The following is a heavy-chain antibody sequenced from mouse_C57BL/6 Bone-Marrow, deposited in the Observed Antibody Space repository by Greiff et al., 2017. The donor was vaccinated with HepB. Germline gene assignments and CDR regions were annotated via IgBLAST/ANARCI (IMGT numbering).Heavy chain of an antibody. V-gene: IGHV2-2*01. CDR1: GFSFTSYG. CDR3: ARTVPPSQLLRDMDY. J-gene: IGHJ4*01. CDR2: IWSGGST. D-gene: IGHD1-1*01. Sequence: VHLVESGPGLVQPSQSLSITCTVSGFSFTSYGVHWVRQSPGKGLEWLGVIWSGGSTDYNAAFISRLSIRKDNSKSQVFFKMNILQADDTAIYYCARTVPPSQLLRDMDYWGQGTSVTVSS.